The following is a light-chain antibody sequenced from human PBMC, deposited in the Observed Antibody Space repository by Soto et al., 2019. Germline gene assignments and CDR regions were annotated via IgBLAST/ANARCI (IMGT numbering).Light chain of an antibody. V-gene: IGLV2-14*01. CDR2: EVS. CDR1: SSDVGGYKY. Sequence: QSALTQPASVSGSPGQSITISCTGTSSDVGGYKYVSWYQQHPGKATKLMIYEVSNRPSGVSNRFSGSKSGNTASLTISGLQAEDEAVYYCSSYTSSSTLDVFGTGTKLTVL. CDR3: SSYTSSSTLDV. J-gene: IGLJ1*01.